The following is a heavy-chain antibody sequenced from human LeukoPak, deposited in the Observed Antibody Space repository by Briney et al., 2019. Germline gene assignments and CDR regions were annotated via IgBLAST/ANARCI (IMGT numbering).Heavy chain of an antibody. CDR2: ISYDGSNK. J-gene: IGHJ4*02. Sequence: GGSRRLSCAASGFTLSSYGMHWVRQAPGKGLEWVAVISYDGSNKYYADSVKGRFTISRDNSKDTLYLQMNSLRAEDTAVYYCAKVADCSSTSCYTLDYWGQGTLVTVSS. CDR1: GFTLSSYG. V-gene: IGHV3-30*18. D-gene: IGHD2-2*02. CDR3: AKVADCSSTSCYTLDY.